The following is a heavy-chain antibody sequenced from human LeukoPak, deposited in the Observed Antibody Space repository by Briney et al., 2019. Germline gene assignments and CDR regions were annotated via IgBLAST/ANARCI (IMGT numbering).Heavy chain of an antibody. CDR3: ARSYSDFWSGSYYYYMDV. J-gene: IGHJ6*03. V-gene: IGHV4-61*01. D-gene: IGHD3-3*01. Sequence: PSETLSLTCTVSGDSVSSGSHYWSWIRQPPGKGLECIGYISNSGSTNYNPYLKSRVTISVDTSKNQLSLNLNSVTAADTAVYYCARSYSDFWSGSYYYYMDVWGKGTTVTVSS. CDR1: GDSVSSGSHY. CDR2: ISNSGST.